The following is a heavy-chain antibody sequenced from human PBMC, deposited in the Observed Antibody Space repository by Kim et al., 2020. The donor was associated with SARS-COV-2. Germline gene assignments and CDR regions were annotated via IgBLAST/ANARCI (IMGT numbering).Heavy chain of an antibody. CDR3: ARMISVLRFLESSRGAFD. CDR1: GGSFSGYY. Sequence: SETLSLTCAVYGGSFSGYYWSWIRQPPGKGLEWIGEINHSGSTNYNPSLKSRVTISVDTSKNQFSLKLSSVTAADTAVYYRARMISVLRFLESSRGAFD. V-gene: IGHV4-34*01. D-gene: IGHD3-3*01. J-gene: IGHJ3*02. CDR2: INHSGST.